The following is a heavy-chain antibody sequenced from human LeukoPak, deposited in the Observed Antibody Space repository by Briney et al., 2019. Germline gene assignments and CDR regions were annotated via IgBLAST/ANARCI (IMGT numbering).Heavy chain of an antibody. CDR2: ISYGGSNK. J-gene: IGHJ6*02. CDR1: RFTFSNYA. V-gene: IGHV3-30-3*01. CDR3: ARSYTNYYDSSGYYYNYGMDV. Sequence: GRSLRLSCAASRFTFSNYAMHWVRQAPGKGLEGVAVISYGGSNKYYADSVKGRFTISRDNSRNTVYMEMNSLRAEDTAVYYCARSYTNYYDSSGYYYNYGMDVWGQGTTVTVSS. D-gene: IGHD3-22*01.